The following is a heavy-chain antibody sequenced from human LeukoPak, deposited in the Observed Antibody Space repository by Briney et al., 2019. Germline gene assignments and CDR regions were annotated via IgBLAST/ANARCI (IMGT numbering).Heavy chain of an antibody. CDR2: ISGSGGTT. J-gene: IGHJ4*02. V-gene: IGHV3-23*01. D-gene: IGHD6-19*01. CDR1: GFTFSSYA. CDR3: AKDRVTYSSGWNVDY. Sequence: GGSLRLSCAASGFTFSSYAMSWVRQAPGMGLEWVSAISGSGGTTYYADSVKGRFTISRDNSKNTLYLQMNSLRAEDTAVYYCAKDRVTYSSGWNVDYWGQGTLVTVSS.